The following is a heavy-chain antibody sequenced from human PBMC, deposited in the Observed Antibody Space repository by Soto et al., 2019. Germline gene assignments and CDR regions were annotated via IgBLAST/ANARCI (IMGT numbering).Heavy chain of an antibody. D-gene: IGHD3-10*01. V-gene: IGHV3-21*01. Sequence: EVQLVESGGGLVKPGGSLRLSCAASGFTFSSYSMNWVRQAPGKGLEWVSSISSSSSYIYYADSVKGRFTISRDNAKNSLYLQMNSLRAEDTAVYYCARDHGGSGSYYFYWGQGTLVTVSS. CDR3: ARDHGGSGSYYFY. CDR2: ISSSSSYI. CDR1: GFTFSSYS. J-gene: IGHJ4*02.